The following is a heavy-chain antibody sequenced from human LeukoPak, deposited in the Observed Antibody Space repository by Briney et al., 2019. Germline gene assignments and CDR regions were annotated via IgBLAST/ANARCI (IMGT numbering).Heavy chain of an antibody. Sequence: GESLKISCQASGYFFTSYWIGWVRQMPGKGLEWMGIINPSDSDTRYSPSFQGQVTISADKSISTVYLQWSSLKASDTAKYYCAKGYSRVDYWGQGTLVPVSS. V-gene: IGHV5-51*01. CDR2: INPSDSDT. J-gene: IGHJ4*02. D-gene: IGHD5-12*01. CDR1: GYFFTSYW. CDR3: AKGYSRVDY.